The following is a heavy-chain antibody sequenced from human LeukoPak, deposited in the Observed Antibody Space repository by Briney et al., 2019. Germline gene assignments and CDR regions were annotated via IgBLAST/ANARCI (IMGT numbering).Heavy chain of an antibody. D-gene: IGHD1-26*01. V-gene: IGHV5-51*01. CDR3: ARLTLSGGSPFDP. Sequence: GESLKISCKASGYSFTSYWIAWVRQMPGKGLEWMGLIYPGDSDIRYSPSFQRQVTILADKSISTAYLQWSSLKASDNAMYYCARLTLSGGSPFDPWGQGTLVTVSS. CDR1: GYSFTSYW. CDR2: IYPGDSDI. J-gene: IGHJ5*02.